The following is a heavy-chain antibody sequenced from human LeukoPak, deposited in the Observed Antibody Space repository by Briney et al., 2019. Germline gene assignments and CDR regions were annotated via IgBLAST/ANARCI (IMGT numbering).Heavy chain of an antibody. Sequence: GASVKVSCKASGYTFTNYVISWVRQAPGQGLEGMGCISAYNGNTNYAQKLRGRVTMTTDTSTSTAYMELGRVRSDDTAVYYCARLYYYGSGEVDYWGQGTLVTVSS. V-gene: IGHV1-18*04. CDR1: GYTFTNYV. D-gene: IGHD3-10*01. CDR3: ARLYYYGSGEVDY. J-gene: IGHJ4*02. CDR2: ISAYNGNT.